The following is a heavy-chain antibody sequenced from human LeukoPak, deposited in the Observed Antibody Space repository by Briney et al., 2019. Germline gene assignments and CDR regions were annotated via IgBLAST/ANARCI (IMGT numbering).Heavy chain of an antibody. CDR2: IIPILGKP. CDR1: GTXSXXT. Sequence: GTXSXXTITXXRXAPGXGLEWMGRIIPILGKPNYVQKFQGRVTITADKSTSTAYMELSSLRSEDTAVYYCFGNYYGMDVWGQGTTVTVSS. J-gene: IGHJ6*02. D-gene: IGHD1-14*01. V-gene: IGHV1-69*02. CDR3: FGNYYGMDV.